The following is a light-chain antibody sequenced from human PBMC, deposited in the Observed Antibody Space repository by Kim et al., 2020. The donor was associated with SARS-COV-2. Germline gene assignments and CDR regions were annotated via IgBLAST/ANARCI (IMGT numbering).Light chain of an antibody. V-gene: IGKV3-20*01. Sequence: EIVLTQSPGTLSLSPGERATLSCRASQTVASSNLAWYQQKPGQAPRLLIYGVSSRATGIPDRFSGSGSGTDFTLTISRLEPEDFAVYYCQQYAKSPRTFGQETEVNI. J-gene: IGKJ1*01. CDR3: QQYAKSPRT. CDR2: GVS. CDR1: QTVASSN.